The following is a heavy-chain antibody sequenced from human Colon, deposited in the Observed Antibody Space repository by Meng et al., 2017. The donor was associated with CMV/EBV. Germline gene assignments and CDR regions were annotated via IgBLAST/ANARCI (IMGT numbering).Heavy chain of an antibody. V-gene: IGHV1-18*01. Sequence: ASVKVSCKASGYTFTRYAISWVRQAPGQGLEWMGRISVYNGITSYAQKFQDRVTMTADTSTSTAYMEVRSLRSDDTAVYYCAREGDWNYDSYFDNWGQGTLVTVSS. CDR3: AREGDWNYDSYFDN. CDR1: GYTFTRYA. CDR2: ISVYNGIT. J-gene: IGHJ4*02. D-gene: IGHD1-7*01.